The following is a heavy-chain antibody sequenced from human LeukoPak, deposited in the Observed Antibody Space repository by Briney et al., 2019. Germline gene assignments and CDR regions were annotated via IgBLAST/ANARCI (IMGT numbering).Heavy chain of an antibody. D-gene: IGHD3-22*01. V-gene: IGHV3-33*01. CDR1: GFTFSGYG. CDR3: VRGYYAGRGHHFEY. Sequence: PGKSLRLSCATSGFTFSGYGMHWVRQAPGEGLEWVTVIWSDGSNKYYADSVKGRFTISRDNSKNTLYLQMNSLRAEDTAVYYCVRGYYAGRGHHFEYWGQGTLVTVSS. J-gene: IGHJ4*02. CDR2: IWSDGSNK.